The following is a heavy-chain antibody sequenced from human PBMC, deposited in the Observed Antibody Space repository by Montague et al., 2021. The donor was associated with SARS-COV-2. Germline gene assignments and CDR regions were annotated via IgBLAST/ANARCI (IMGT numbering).Heavy chain of an antibody. CDR1: AGSINNYY. Sequence: SETLSLTCTVSAGSINNYYWSWIRQPAGKGLEWIGRIYPSGDTNYNPSLKSRVTVSVDTSKSQFSLNLNSLTVADTAVYYCASSYGSGYYGFDYWGQGIPVTVSS. D-gene: IGHD3-10*01. J-gene: IGHJ4*02. V-gene: IGHV4-4*07. CDR2: IYPSGDT. CDR3: ASSYGSGYYGFDY.